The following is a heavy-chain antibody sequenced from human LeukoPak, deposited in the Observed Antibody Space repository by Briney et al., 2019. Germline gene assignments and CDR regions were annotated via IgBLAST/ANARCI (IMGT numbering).Heavy chain of an antibody. Sequence: GGSLRLSCAASGFTLSSYGMHWVRQAPGKGLEWVAVISYDGSNKYYADSVKGRFTISRDNSKNTLYLQMNSLRAEDTAVYYCAKVSEPVVPAAPPDYWGQGTLVTVSS. D-gene: IGHD2-2*01. CDR3: AKVSEPVVPAAPPDY. CDR1: GFTLSSYG. V-gene: IGHV3-30*18. CDR2: ISYDGSNK. J-gene: IGHJ4*02.